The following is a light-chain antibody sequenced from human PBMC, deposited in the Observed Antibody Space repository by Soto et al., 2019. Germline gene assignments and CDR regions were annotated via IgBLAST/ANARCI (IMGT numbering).Light chain of an antibody. V-gene: IGKV3-15*01. J-gene: IGKJ4*01. Sequence: EIVMTQSPATLSVSPGERATLSCRASESVSTNLAWYQHKPGQAPRLLIYAASTRATGIPARFSGSGSRTEFTLTISSLQYEDFAVYYCQQYDIATGFGGGTKVEIK. CDR3: QQYDIATG. CDR2: AAS. CDR1: ESVSTN.